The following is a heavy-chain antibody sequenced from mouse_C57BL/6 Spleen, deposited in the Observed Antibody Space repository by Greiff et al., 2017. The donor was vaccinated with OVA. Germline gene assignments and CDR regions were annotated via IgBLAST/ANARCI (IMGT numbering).Heavy chain of an antibody. CDR1: GYTFTDYN. CDR3: ARKGYYGSSYGYFDV. Sequence: EVQLQQSGPELVKPGASVKMSCKASGYTFTDYNMHWVKQSHGKSLEWIGYINPNNGGTSYNQKFKGKATLTVNKSSSTAYMELRSLTSEDSAVYDCARKGYYGSSYGYFDVWGTGTTVTVSS. CDR2: INPNNGGT. V-gene: IGHV1-22*01. D-gene: IGHD1-1*01. J-gene: IGHJ1*03.